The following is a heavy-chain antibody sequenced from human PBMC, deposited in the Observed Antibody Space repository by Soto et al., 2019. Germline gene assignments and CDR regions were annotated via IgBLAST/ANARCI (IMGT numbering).Heavy chain of an antibody. CDR3: VRELGLAY. J-gene: IGHJ4*02. CDR1: GFTLSNYW. V-gene: IGHV3-7*03. Sequence: XGSLRLSCAASGFTLSNYWMTWVRQAPGKGLEWVANINKDGSQKNYVDSVKGRFTIARGNGQNSLSLQINSLRVEDTAVYYCVRELGLAYWGQGALVTVSS. CDR2: INKDGSQK. D-gene: IGHD7-27*01.